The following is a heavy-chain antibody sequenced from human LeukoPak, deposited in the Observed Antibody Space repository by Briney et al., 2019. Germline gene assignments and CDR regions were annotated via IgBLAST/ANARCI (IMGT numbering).Heavy chain of an antibody. CDR2: IRQDGGEG. V-gene: IGHV3-7*01. J-gene: IGHJ4*02. Sequence: PGGSLRLSCAASGFMFRSYWMTWVRQAPGKGLEWVANIRQDGGEGYYVDSVKGRFTVSRDNAKNFLYLQLNSLRVEDTAVYYCAREHCSGGSCYSGDYWGQGTLVTVSS. CDR3: AREHCSGGSCYSGDY. CDR1: GFMFRSYW. D-gene: IGHD2-15*01.